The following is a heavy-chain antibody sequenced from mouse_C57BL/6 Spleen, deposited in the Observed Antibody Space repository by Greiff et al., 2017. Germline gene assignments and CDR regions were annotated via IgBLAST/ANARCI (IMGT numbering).Heavy chain of an antibody. CDR3: ARNYYYGSSYVWYFDV. CDR2: IWNGGGT. J-gene: IGHJ1*03. CDR1: GFSLTSYA. Sequence: VQLQESGPGLVAPSQSLSITCTVSGFSLTSYAISWVRQPPGKGLEWLGVIWNGGGTNYNSALKSRLSISKDNSKSQVFLKMNSLQTDDTARYYCARNYYYGSSYVWYFDVWGTGTTVTVSS. V-gene: IGHV2-9-1*01. D-gene: IGHD1-1*01.